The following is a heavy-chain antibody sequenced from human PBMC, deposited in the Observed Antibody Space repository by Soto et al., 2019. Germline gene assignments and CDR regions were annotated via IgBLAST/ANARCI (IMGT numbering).Heavy chain of an antibody. CDR2: IYYSGST. CDR3: ASFLPGSYSWFDP. J-gene: IGHJ5*02. V-gene: IGHV4-59*08. CDR1: GGSISSYY. D-gene: IGHD3-10*01. Sequence: SETLSLTCTVSGGSISSYYWSWIRQPPGKGLEWIGYIYYSGSTNYNPSLKSRVTISVDTSKNQFSLKLSSVTAADTAVYYCASFLPGSYSWFDPWGQGTLVTVSS.